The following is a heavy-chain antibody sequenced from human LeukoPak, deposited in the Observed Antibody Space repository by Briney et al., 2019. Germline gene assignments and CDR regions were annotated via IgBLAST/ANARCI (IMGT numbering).Heavy chain of an antibody. V-gene: IGHV4-59*08. D-gene: IGHD3-22*01. Sequence: PSEALSLTCTVSGGSISSYYWSWIRQPPGKGLEWIGYIYYSGSTNYNPSLKSRVTISVDTSKNQFSLKLSSVTAADTAVYYCARYGYYDSSGSAFGIWGQGTMVTVSS. CDR1: GGSISSYY. J-gene: IGHJ3*02. CDR3: ARYGYYDSSGSAFGI. CDR2: IYYSGST.